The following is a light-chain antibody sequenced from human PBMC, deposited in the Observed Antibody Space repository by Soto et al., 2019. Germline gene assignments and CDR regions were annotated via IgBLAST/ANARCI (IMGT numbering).Light chain of an antibody. CDR1: QSISSW. CDR3: QHYNSYSEA. J-gene: IGKJ1*01. V-gene: IGKV1-5*01. Sequence: DIQMTQSPSTLSASVGDIVTITCRASQSISSWLAWYQQKPGKAPKVLIFAASSLQSGVPSRFSGSGSGTEFTLTISSLQPDDFATYYCQHYNSYSEAFGQGTKVDIK. CDR2: AAS.